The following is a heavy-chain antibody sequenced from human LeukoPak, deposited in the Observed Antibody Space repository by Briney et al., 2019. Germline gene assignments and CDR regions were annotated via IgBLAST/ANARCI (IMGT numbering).Heavy chain of an antibody. Sequence: ASVKVSCKTSGYSFTDYYMHWVRQAPGQGLEWMGWINPNSGGTSSAQKFRGRVTMTRDTSITTVYMEVRWLTSDDTAIYYCARADRLHGGPYLIGPWGLGTLVTVSS. V-gene: IGHV1-2*02. D-gene: IGHD2-21*01. CDR1: GYSFTDYY. CDR3: ARADRLHGGPYLIGP. J-gene: IGHJ5*02. CDR2: INPNSGGT.